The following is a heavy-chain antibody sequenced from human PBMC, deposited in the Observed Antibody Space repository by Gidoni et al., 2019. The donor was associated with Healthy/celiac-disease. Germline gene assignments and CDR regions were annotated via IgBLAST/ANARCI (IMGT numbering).Heavy chain of an antibody. CDR3: ARGRAVAGTYWYFDL. J-gene: IGHJ2*01. V-gene: IGHV4-34*01. CDR2: INHSGST. CDR1: GGSFSGYY. D-gene: IGHD6-19*01. Sequence: QVQLQQWGAGLLKPSETLSLTCAVYGGSFSGYYWSWIRQPPGKGLEWIGEINHSGSTNYNPSLKSRVTISVDTSKNQFSLKLSSVTAADTAVYYCARGRAVAGTYWYFDLWGRGTLVTVSS.